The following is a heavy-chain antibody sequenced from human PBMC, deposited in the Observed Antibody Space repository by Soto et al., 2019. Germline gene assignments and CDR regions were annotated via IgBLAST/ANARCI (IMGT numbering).Heavy chain of an antibody. CDR1: GYTFTSYD. Sequence: ASVKVSCKASGYTFTSYDINWVRQATGQGLEWMGWMNPNSGNTGYAQKFQGRVTMTRNTSISTAYMELSSLRSEDTAVYYCARDQKQAGYYDFWSGYYPNWFDPWGQGTLVTVSS. V-gene: IGHV1-8*01. J-gene: IGHJ5*02. CDR3: ARDQKQAGYYDFWSGYYPNWFDP. CDR2: MNPNSGNT. D-gene: IGHD3-3*01.